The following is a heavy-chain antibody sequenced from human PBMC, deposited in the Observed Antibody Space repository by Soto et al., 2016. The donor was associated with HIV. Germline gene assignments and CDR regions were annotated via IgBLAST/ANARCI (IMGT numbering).Heavy chain of an antibody. CDR1: GFTFSDSA. Sequence: EVPLVESGGGLVQPGGSLRLSCADSGFTFSDSAVHWVRQASGKGLEWVGRIRSKSNNYATAYAASVKGRFTVSRDDSKNTAYLHMNSLKTEDTAVYYCTRQPTVNDYYYYGMDVWGQGTTVTVSS. V-gene: IGHV3-73*01. D-gene: IGHD1-26*01. CDR3: TRQPTVNDYYYYGMDV. J-gene: IGHJ6*02. CDR2: IRSKSNNYAT.